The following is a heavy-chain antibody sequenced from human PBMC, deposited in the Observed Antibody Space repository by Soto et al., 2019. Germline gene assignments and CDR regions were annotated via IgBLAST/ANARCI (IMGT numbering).Heavy chain of an antibody. Sequence: PSETLSLTCTVSGGSISNNGHYWSWIRQRPGKGLEWSGYIHYRGGTSYNPSLKSRVTISVDTSKNQFSLRLQSVTAADPAVYYCARDQGGYGGVDNWGQGTLVTVSS. CDR2: IHYRGGT. CDR1: GGSISNNGHY. D-gene: IGHD4-17*01. CDR3: ARDQGGYGGVDN. V-gene: IGHV4-31*03. J-gene: IGHJ4*02.